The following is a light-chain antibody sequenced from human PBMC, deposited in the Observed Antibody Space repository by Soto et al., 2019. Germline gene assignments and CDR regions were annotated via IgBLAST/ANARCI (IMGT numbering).Light chain of an antibody. V-gene: IGLV2-14*03. CDR3: SSYTTSATLYV. CDR2: DVS. J-gene: IGLJ1*01. Sequence: SALTQPAPVSGSPGQSIIISCTGTSSDIGNYNYVSWYQQHPGKAPKLMIYDVSHRPSGASNRFSGSKSGNTASLTISGLQSEDEADYYCSSYTTSATLYVFGTGTKVTVL. CDR1: SSDIGNYNY.